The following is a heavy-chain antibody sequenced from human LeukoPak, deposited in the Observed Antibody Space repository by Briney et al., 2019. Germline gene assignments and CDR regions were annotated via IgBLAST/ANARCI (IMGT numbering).Heavy chain of an antibody. D-gene: IGHD6-19*01. J-gene: IGHJ6*02. CDR2: IYYSGST. CDR1: GGSISSYY. Sequence: PSETLSLTCTVSGGSISSYYWSWIRQPPGKGLEWIGYIYYSGSTNYNPSLKSRVTISVDTSKNQFSLKLSSVTAADTAVYYCARDRPRIAVAGHYYYGMDVWGQGTTVTVSS. CDR3: ARDRPRIAVAGHYYYGMDV. V-gene: IGHV4-59*01.